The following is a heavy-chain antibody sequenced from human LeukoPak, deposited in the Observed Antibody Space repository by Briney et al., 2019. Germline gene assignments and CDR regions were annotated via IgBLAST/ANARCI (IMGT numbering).Heavy chain of an antibody. J-gene: IGHJ6*03. CDR1: GGTFSSYA. V-gene: IGHV1-69*05. Sequence: ASVKVSCKASGGTFSSYAISWVRQAPGQGLEWMGGVIPIFGTANYAQKFQGRVTITTDESTSTAYMELSSLRSEDTAVYYCASSRDYYMDVWGKGTTVTVSS. CDR2: VIPIFGTA. CDR3: ASSRDYYMDV.